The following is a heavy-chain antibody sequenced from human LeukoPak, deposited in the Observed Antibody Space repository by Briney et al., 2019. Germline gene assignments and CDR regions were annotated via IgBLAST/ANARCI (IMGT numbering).Heavy chain of an antibody. CDR1: GFTFSSYA. Sequence: TGGSLRLSCTASGFTFSSYAMNWVRQAPGKGLEWVSGIGAGGTFTYYADSVKGRFTISRDNSRNTLYLQMNSLRADDTAVYYCAKARGYSYGPFDYYFDYWGQGTLVTVSS. D-gene: IGHD5-18*01. CDR3: AKARGYSYGPFDYYFDY. CDR2: IGAGGTFT. V-gene: IGHV3-23*01. J-gene: IGHJ4*02.